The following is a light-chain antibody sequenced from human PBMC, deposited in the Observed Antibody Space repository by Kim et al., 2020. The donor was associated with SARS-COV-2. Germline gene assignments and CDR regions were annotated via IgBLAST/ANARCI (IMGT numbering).Light chain of an antibody. J-gene: IGKJ1*01. Sequence: EIVLTQSPGTLSLSPGERATLACRVSQSVSSSYLAWYQQKPGQAPRLLIYGASSRATGIPDRFSGSGSGTDFTLTISRLEPEDFAVYYGQQYGSSPPTFGQGTKVDIK. CDR2: GAS. V-gene: IGKV3-20*01. CDR1: QSVSSSY. CDR3: QQYGSSPPT.